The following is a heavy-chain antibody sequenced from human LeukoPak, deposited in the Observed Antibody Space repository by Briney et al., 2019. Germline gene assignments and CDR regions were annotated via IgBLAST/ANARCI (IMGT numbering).Heavy chain of an antibody. Sequence: PSETLSLTCTVSGGSISSSSYYWGWIRQPPGKGLEWIGSIYYSGSTYYNPSLKSRVTISVDTSKNQFSLKLTSVTAADTAVYFCARNRGYSGYEPIDYWGQGTLVTVSS. CDR3: ARNRGYSGYEPIDY. CDR1: GGSISSSSYY. V-gene: IGHV4-39*07. D-gene: IGHD5-12*01. J-gene: IGHJ4*02. CDR2: IYYSGST.